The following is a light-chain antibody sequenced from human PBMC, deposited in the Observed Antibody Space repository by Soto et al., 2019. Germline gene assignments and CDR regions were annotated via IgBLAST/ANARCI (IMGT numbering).Light chain of an antibody. J-gene: IGLJ1*01. V-gene: IGLV2-14*01. CDR1: SSDVGAYNY. Sequence: QTMLTQPAAVSVSPGQSITISCTRTSSDVGAYNYVSWYQQHPGKAPKLMIYDVSNRPSGVSNRFSGSKSGNTASPTISGLQAEDEADYYCSSYTTSANYVFGTGTKVTVL. CDR3: SSYTTSANYV. CDR2: DVS.